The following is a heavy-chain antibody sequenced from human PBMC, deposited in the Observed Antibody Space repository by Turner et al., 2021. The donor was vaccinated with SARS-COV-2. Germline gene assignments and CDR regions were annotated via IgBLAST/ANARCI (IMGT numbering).Heavy chain of an antibody. J-gene: IGHJ4*02. D-gene: IGHD4-17*01. CDR1: VGIFSTYA. CDR2: IIPGFGTA. Sequence: QVQLVQSGAEVKKPGSSVKVSCKASVGIFSTYAISWVRQAPGQGLEWVGGIIPGFGTANYAQHFQGRVTITADESTSYLELSSLRSEDTAVYYCAKAQGEYGDYGGDYWGQGTLVTVSS. V-gene: IGHV1-69*01. CDR3: AKAQGEYGDYGGDY.